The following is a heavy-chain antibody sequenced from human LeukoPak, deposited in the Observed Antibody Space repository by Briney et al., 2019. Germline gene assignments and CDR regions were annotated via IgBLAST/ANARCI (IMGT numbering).Heavy chain of an antibody. D-gene: IGHD6-13*01. CDR2: IYTSGST. CDR1: GGSISSGSYY. V-gene: IGHV4-61*02. J-gene: IGHJ6*03. CDR3: ARDRGSWSSYYYYYMDV. Sequence: PSQTLSLTCTVSGGSISSGSYYWSWIRQPAGKGLEWTGRIYTSGSTNYNPSLKSRVTISVDTSKNQFSLKLSSVTAADTAVCYCARDRGSWSSYYYYYMDVWGKGTTVTVSS.